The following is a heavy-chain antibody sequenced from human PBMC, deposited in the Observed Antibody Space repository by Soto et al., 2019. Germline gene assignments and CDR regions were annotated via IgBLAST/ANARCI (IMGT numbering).Heavy chain of an antibody. CDR1: GGSFSGYY. J-gene: IGHJ3*02. D-gene: IGHD3-22*01. CDR3: ARVTPYDSSGLNAFDI. CDR2: INHSGST. V-gene: IGHV4-34*01. Sequence: SETLSLTCAVYGGSFSGYYWSWIRQPPGKGLEWIGEINHSGSTNYNPFLKSRVTISVDTSKNQFSLKLSSVTAADTAVYYCARVTPYDSSGLNAFDIWGQGTMVTVSS.